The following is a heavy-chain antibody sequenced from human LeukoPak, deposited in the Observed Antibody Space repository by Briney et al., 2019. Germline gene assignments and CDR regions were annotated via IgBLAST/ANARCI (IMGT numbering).Heavy chain of an antibody. CDR1: GFTVSSNY. CDR3: AREGFMGAFDI. Sequence: PGGSLRLSCAASGFTVSSNYMSWVPQAPGKGLEWVSVIYSGGSTHSADSVKGRFTISRDNYKNTLYLQMNSLRAEDTAVYYCAREGFMGAFDIWGQGTMVTVSS. CDR2: IYSGGST. J-gene: IGHJ3*02. D-gene: IGHD3-16*01. V-gene: IGHV3-53*01.